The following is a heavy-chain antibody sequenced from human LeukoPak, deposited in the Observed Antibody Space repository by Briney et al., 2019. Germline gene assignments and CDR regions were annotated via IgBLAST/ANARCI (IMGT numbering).Heavy chain of an antibody. CDR3: ARDGRAARPVYYFDY. CDR2: INPSGGST. V-gene: IGHV1-46*01. D-gene: IGHD6-6*01. CDR1: GYTFTSYY. J-gene: IGHJ4*02. Sequence: ASVKVSCKASGYTFTSYYMHWVRQAPGQGLEWMGIINPSGGSTSYAQKFQGRVTMTRDMSTSAVYMELSSLGSEDTAVYYCARDGRAARPVYYFDYRGQGTLVTVSS.